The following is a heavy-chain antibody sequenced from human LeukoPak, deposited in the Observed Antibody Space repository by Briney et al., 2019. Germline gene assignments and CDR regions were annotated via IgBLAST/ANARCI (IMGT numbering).Heavy chain of an antibody. CDR3: ARRPEDHYADLNWFDP. V-gene: IGHV4-59*08. CDR2: IYYSGIT. J-gene: IGHJ5*02. CDR1: GGSISSYY. D-gene: IGHD4-17*01. Sequence: SETLSLTCTVSGGSISSYYWSWIRQPPGKGLEWIGYIYYSGITNYNPSLKSRVTISVDTSKNHFSLKLSSVTAADTAVYYCARRPEDHYADLNWFDPWGQGTPVTVSS.